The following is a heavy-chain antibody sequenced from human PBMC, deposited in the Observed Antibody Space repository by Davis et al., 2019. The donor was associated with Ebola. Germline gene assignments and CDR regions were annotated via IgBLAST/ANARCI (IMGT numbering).Heavy chain of an antibody. CDR2: LSYDGSNK. Sequence: PGGSLRLSCAASGFTFSNYAIHWVRQAPGKGLEWVAVLSYDGSNKYYADSVKGRFTISRDNSKNTLYLQMNSLRAEDTAVYYCARGSSVTSRSAFDIWGQGTMVTVSS. CDR3: ARGSSVTSRSAFDI. D-gene: IGHD4-17*01. CDR1: GFTFSNYA. J-gene: IGHJ3*02. V-gene: IGHV3-30-3*01.